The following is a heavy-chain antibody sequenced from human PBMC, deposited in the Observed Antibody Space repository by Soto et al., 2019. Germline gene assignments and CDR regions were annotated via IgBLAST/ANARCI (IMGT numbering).Heavy chain of an antibody. CDR2: TSSDGSNK. CDR3: ARGGEVLDY. D-gene: IGHD3-16*01. J-gene: IGHJ4*02. CDR1: GFAFGGFG. V-gene: IGHV3-30*03. Sequence: QVQLVESGGGVVRPGKSLTLSCTGSGFAFGGFGIHWVRQSPGKGLEWLAMTSSDGSNKYLADSVKGRFTVSRDMSRTTVFLQMDNLRLEDPAVYYCARGGEVLDYWGRGALVTVSS.